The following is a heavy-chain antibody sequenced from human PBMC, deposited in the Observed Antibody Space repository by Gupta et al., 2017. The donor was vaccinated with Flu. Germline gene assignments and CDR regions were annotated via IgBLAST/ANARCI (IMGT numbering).Heavy chain of an antibody. CDR3: AKGGFELRLSRYYFDF. CDR2: ISYDGSDQ. J-gene: IGHJ4*02. V-gene: IGHV3-30*18. Sequence: APGKGLEWVAVISYDGSDQYYADSVKGRFTVSRDKSENMLYLQMDSLKTEDTAVYYCAKGGFELRLSRYYFDFWGQGTLVTVSS. D-gene: IGHD1-7*01.